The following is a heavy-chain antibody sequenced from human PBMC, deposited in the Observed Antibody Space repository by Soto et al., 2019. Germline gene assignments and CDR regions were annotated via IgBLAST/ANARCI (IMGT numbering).Heavy chain of an antibody. Sequence: EVQLLESGGGLEQPGGSLRLSCAASGFTFGSHDMSWVRQAPGKALEWVSSISVSDPGTYYADSVKGRFTTSRDISKNTLFLQMDSLRAEDTALYYCTKGTWLDIWGQGTMVTDSS. J-gene: IGHJ3*02. V-gene: IGHV3-23*01. D-gene: IGHD6-19*01. CDR1: GFTFGSHD. CDR3: TKGTWLDI. CDR2: ISVSDPGT.